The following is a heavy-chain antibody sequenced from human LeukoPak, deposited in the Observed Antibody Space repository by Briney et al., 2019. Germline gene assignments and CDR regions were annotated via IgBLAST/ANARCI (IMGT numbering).Heavy chain of an antibody. CDR3: ARDFPNQYSSGWYWFDP. V-gene: IGHV4-34*01. CDR1: GGSFSGYY. J-gene: IGHJ5*02. D-gene: IGHD6-19*01. CDR2: INHSGST. Sequence: SETLSLTCAVYGGSFSGYYWSWIRQPPGKGLEWIGEINHSGSTNYNPSLKSRVTISVDTSKNQLSLKLSSVTAADTAVYYCARDFPNQYSSGWYWFDPWGQGTLVTVSS.